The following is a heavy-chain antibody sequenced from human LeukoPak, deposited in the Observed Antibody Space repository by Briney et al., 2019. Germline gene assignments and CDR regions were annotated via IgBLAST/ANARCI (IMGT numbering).Heavy chain of an antibody. Sequence: GGSLRLSCAASGFTFSSYAMSWVRQAPGKGLEWVSAISGSGGSTYYADSVKGRFTISRDNSKNTLYLQMNSLRAEDTAVYYCAKDSRPGIAAAGTSRDGYWGQGTLVTVSS. CDR3: AKDSRPGIAAAGTSRDGY. J-gene: IGHJ4*02. D-gene: IGHD6-13*01. CDR2: ISGSGGST. CDR1: GFTFSSYA. V-gene: IGHV3-23*01.